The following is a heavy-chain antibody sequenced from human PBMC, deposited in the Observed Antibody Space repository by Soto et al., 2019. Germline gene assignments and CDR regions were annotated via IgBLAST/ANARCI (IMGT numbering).Heavy chain of an antibody. J-gene: IGHJ4*02. CDR3: VRVFGRIDY. V-gene: IGHV1-8*01. Sequence: QVQLVQSGAEVKKPGASVKVSCKASGYTFTTYDINWVRQATGQRLEWVGWMNPKSGYTGFAQKFQGRVSMTRDTSINTAYMELSSLRSEDTAVYYCVRVFGRIDYWGQGTLVTVSS. D-gene: IGHD3-10*02. CDR1: GYTFTTYD. CDR2: MNPKSGYT.